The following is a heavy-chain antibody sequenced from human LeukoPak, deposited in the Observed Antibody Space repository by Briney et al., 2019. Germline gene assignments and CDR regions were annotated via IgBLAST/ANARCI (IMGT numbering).Heavy chain of an antibody. CDR1: GFTSNFYG. Sequence: GGSRRPPFAAPGFTSNFYGPQRARQAPGKGRGWVAAIWYDGSNKYYGDSVKGRFTISRDNSKNTLYLQMNSLRAEDTAAYYCARAGYGDPHFDFWGQGTLVTVSS. J-gene: IGHJ4*02. V-gene: IGHV3-33*08. CDR2: IWYDGSNK. D-gene: IGHD4-17*01. CDR3: ARAGYGDPHFDF.